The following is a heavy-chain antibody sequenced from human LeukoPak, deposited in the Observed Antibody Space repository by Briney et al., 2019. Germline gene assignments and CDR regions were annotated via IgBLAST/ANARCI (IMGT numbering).Heavy chain of an antibody. CDR2: IYHGGST. J-gene: IGHJ4*02. V-gene: IGHV4-38-2*01. CDR3: VSLLGGWN. D-gene: IGHD7-27*01. CDR1: GGSFSSGYY. Sequence: KPSETLSLTCAVYGGSFSSGYYWGWIRQPPGKGVEWSGIIYHGGSTYYNPSLKSRVTISVDTSKNQFSLKLSSVTAANTAVYYCVSLLGGWNWGERTLVSVSS.